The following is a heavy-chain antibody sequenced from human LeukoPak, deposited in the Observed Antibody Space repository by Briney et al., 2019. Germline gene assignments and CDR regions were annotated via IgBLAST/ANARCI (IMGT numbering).Heavy chain of an antibody. J-gene: IGHJ6*02. CDR1: GFTFDDYG. Sequence: GGSLRRSCAASGFTFDDYGMSWVRQAPGKGLEWVSGINWNGGSTGYADSVKGRFTISRDNAKNSLYLQMNSLRAEDTAVYYCARGVTYCGGDCSLLYYYYGMDVWGQGTTVTVSS. CDR2: INWNGGST. V-gene: IGHV3-20*04. CDR3: ARGVTYCGGDCSLLYYYYGMDV. D-gene: IGHD2-21*02.